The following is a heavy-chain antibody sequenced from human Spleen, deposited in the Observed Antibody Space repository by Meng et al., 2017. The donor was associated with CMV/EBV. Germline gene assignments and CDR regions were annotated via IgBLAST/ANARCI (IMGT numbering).Heavy chain of an antibody. J-gene: IGHJ4*02. V-gene: IGHV1-69*02. CDR3: ASKDGYNEDFDY. CDR2: IIPILGIA. CDR1: GGTFSTYT. Sequence: SVKVSCKASGGTFSTYTITWVRQAPGQGLEWMGRIIPILGIANYAQKFQGRVTITADKSTSTAYMELSSLRSEDTAVYYCASKDGYNEDFDYWGQGTVVTVSS. D-gene: IGHD5-24*01.